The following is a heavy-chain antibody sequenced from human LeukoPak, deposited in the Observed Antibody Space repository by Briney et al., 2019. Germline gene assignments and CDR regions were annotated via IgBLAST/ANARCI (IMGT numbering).Heavy chain of an antibody. D-gene: IGHD3-10*01. CDR2: INHGGST. CDR3: ARLLRGGGDYYYYYMDV. Sequence: SETLSLTCAVYGGSFSGYYWSWIRQPPGKGLDWIGEINHGGSTNYNPSLKSRVTISLDTSKNQFSLKLSSVTAADTAVYYCARLLRGGGDYYYYYMDVWGKGTTVTFSS. CDR1: GGSFSGYY. V-gene: IGHV4-34*01. J-gene: IGHJ6*03.